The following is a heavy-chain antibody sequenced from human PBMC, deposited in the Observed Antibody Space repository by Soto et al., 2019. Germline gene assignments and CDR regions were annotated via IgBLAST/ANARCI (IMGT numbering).Heavy chain of an antibody. V-gene: IGHV2-5*02. CDR2: IYWDDDK. CDR3: AHNFTPLDAFDI. J-gene: IGHJ3*02. CDR1: G. Sequence: GVGWIRQPPGKALEWLALIYWDDDKRYSPSLKSRLTITKDTSKNQVVLTMTNMDPVDTATYYCAHNFTPLDAFDIWGQGTMVSVSS.